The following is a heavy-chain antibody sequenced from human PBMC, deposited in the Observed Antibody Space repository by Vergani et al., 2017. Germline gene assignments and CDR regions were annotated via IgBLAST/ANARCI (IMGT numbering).Heavy chain of an antibody. D-gene: IGHD6-13*01. J-gene: IGHJ4*02. V-gene: IGHV4-34*11. Sequence: QVQLQQWGAGLLKPSETLSLTCAVYGGSFSGYYWSWIRQPPGKGLEWIGYIYYSGSTNYNPSLKSRVTISVDTSKNQFSLKLSSVTAADTAVYYCARGGVAAAGFDYWGQGTLVTVSS. CDR1: GGSFSGYY. CDR3: ARGGVAAAGFDY. CDR2: IYYSGST.